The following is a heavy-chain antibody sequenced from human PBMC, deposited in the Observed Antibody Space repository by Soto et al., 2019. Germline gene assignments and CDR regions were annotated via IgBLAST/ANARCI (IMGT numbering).Heavy chain of an antibody. CDR3: AAEGGTTSYYYYCGIDV. CDR1: GFTFTSSA. V-gene: IGHV1-58*01. CDR2: IVVGSGNT. Sequence: SVKVSCTASGFTFTSSAVQWVRQARGQRLEWIGWIVVGSGNTNYAQKFQERVTITRDMSTSTAYMELSSLRSEDTAVYYCAAEGGTTSYYYYCGIDVLGHGITVTVYS. D-gene: IGHD1-1*01. J-gene: IGHJ6*02.